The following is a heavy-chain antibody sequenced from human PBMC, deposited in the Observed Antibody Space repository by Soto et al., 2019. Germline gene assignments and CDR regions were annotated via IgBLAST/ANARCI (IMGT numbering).Heavy chain of an antibody. D-gene: IGHD6-6*01. CDR3: ARRARPDFYYMDV. J-gene: IGHJ6*03. V-gene: IGHV3-64*01. CDR1: GFTLSGYA. CDR2: MSSNGVGT. Sequence: EVQLAESGGGLAQPGGSLRLSCAASGFTLSGYAMDWVRQAPGKGLEYVSGMSSNGVGTYYANSVQGRFTISRDNSKNTMYLQMSSLRPEDMAVYYCARRARPDFYYMDVWGKGTTVTVS.